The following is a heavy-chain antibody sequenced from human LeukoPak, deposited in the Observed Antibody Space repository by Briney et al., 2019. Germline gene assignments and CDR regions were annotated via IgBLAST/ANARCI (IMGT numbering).Heavy chain of an antibody. V-gene: IGHV1-69*01. D-gene: IGHD3-22*01. CDR2: IIPIFGTA. J-gene: IGHJ5*02. Sequence: ASVKVSCKASGGTFSSYAISWVRQAPGQGLEWMGGIIPIFGTANYAQKFQGRVTITAGESTSTAYMELSSLRAEDTAVYYCAKLSAVSYYYDSSGYYHTTDNWFDPWGQGTLVTVSS. CDR3: AKLSAVSYYYDSSGYYHTTDNWFDP. CDR1: GGTFSSYA.